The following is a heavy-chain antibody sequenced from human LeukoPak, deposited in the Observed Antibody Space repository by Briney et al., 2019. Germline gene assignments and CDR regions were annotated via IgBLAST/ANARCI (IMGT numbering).Heavy chain of an antibody. V-gene: IGHV3-11*01. D-gene: IGHD2-15*01. CDR1: GFTFSDYY. CDR3: ATQRVVVAAYYFDY. Sequence: PGGSLRLSCAASGFTFSDYYMSWIRQAPGKGLEWVSYISSSGSTIYYADSVKGRFTISRDNAKNSLYLQMNSLGAEDTAVYYCATQRVVVAAYYFDYWGQGTLVTVSS. J-gene: IGHJ4*02. CDR2: ISSSGSTI.